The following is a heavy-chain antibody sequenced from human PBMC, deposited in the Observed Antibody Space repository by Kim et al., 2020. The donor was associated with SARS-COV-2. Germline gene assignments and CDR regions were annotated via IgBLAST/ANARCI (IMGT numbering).Heavy chain of an antibody. CDR2: IWYDGSNK. V-gene: IGHV3-33*01. CDR3: ARDFGAIAVADHLVDY. J-gene: IGHJ4*02. D-gene: IGHD6-19*01. Sequence: GGSLRLSCAASGFTFSSYGMHWVRQAPGKGLEWVAVIWYDGSNKYYADSVKGRFTISRDNSKNTLYLQMNSLRAEDTAVYYCARDFGAIAVADHLVDYRGQGTLVTVSS. CDR1: GFTFSSYG.